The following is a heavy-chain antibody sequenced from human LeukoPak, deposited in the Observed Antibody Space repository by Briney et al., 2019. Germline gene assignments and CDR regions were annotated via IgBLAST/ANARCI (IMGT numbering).Heavy chain of an antibody. CDR3: ATIGLP. J-gene: IGHJ5*02. CDR1: GFTFSSYA. V-gene: IGHV3-64*01. D-gene: IGHD1-26*01. CDR2: ISSDVNST. Sequence: GGSLRLSCAASGFTFSSYAMHWVRQAPGKGLEYVSAISSDVNSTYYASSVKGRFTVSRDNSKNTLYLHMGSLRAEDMAVYYCATIGLPWGQGTLVTVSS.